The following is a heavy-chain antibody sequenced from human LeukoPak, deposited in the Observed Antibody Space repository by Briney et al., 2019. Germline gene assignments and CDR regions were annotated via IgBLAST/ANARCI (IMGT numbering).Heavy chain of an antibody. V-gene: IGHV3-23*01. CDR2: SGGGDGT. CDR1: GFTFSNYP. D-gene: IGHD3-16*01. Sequence: PGGSLRLSCAASGFTFSNYPMSFVRQAPGKGLEWVSTSGGGDGTYYAESVRGRFTISRDESKSTLCLQMSNLRAEDTAIYYCAKDLRGRLLRYFDYWGRGTLVTVSS. CDR3: AKDLRGRLLRYFDY. J-gene: IGHJ4*02.